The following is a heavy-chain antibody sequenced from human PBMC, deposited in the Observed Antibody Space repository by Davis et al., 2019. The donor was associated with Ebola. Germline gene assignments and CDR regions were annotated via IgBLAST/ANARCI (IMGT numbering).Heavy chain of an antibody. J-gene: IGHJ4*02. Sequence: PGGSLRLSCAASGFTFSSYAMHWVRQAPGKGLEWVAVISYDGSNKYYADSVKGRFTISRDNSKNTLYLQMNSLRAEDTAVYYCAKDRSERKRAAANLDYWGQGTLVTVSS. CDR3: AKDRSERKRAAANLDY. CDR2: ISYDGSNK. V-gene: IGHV3-30-3*01. CDR1: GFTFSSYA. D-gene: IGHD6-13*01.